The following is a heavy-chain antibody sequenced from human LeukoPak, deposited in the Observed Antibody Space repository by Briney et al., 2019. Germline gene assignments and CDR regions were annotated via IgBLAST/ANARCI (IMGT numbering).Heavy chain of an antibody. J-gene: IGHJ4*02. Sequence: ASVKVSCKASGYTFTGHYIHWVRQAPGQGLEWMGWIRPNTGGTKYAQKFQGRVTMTRDTSSSTAYMELRSLRSDDTAVYYCARSRFGEYRYYFDYWGQGTLVTVSS. CDR2: IRPNTGGT. D-gene: IGHD3-10*01. CDR1: GYTFTGHY. CDR3: ARSRFGEYRYYFDY. V-gene: IGHV1-2*02.